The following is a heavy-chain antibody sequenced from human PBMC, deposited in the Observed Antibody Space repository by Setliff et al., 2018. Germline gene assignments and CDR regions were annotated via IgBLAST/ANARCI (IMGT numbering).Heavy chain of an antibody. CDR3: AKDNWVDSVMVTEKGEF. CDR1: GFTFSYFS. J-gene: IGHJ4*02. D-gene: IGHD5-18*01. CDR2: IFYNGASP. Sequence: GGSLRLSCAGSGFTFSYFSMNWVRQVPGKGLEWVSSIFYNGASPSYADSVKGRFTISRDNSRNTLYLQMNNLKVEDTAIYYCAKDNWVDSVMVTEKGEFWGQGTLVTVSS. V-gene: IGHV3-23*01.